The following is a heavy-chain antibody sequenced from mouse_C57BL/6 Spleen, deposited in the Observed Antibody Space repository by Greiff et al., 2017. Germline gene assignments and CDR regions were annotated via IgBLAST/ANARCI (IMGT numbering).Heavy chain of an antibody. CDR2: IDPETGGT. J-gene: IGHJ2*01. D-gene: IGHD4-1*01. Sequence: QVQLQQSGAELVRPGASVTLSCKASGYTFTDYEMHWVKQTPVHGLEWIGAIDPETGGTAYNQKFKGKAILTADKSSSTAYMELRSLTSEDSAVYYCTKEPDWDGYYFDYWGKGTTLTVSS. V-gene: IGHV1-15*01. CDR3: TKEPDWDGYYFDY. CDR1: GYTFTDYE.